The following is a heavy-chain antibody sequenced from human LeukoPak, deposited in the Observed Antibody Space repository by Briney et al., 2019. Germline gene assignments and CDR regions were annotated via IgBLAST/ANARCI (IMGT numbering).Heavy chain of an antibody. J-gene: IGHJ5*02. V-gene: IGHV3-30*02. Sequence: GGSLRLSCAASGFTFSSYGMHWVRQAPGKGLEWVAFIRYDGSNKYYADSVKGRFTISRDNSKNTLYLQMNSLRAEDTAVYYCAKDGNRYSYAPGGDWFDPWGQGTLVTVSS. CDR1: GFTFSSYG. D-gene: IGHD5-18*01. CDR2: IRYDGSNK. CDR3: AKDGNRYSYAPGGDWFDP.